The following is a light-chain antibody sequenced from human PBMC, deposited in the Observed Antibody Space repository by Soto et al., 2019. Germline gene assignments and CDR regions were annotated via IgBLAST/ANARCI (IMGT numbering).Light chain of an antibody. Sequence: SYELTQPPSVSVAPGQTAIITCGGDNLHTKNVHWYQQRPGQAPVLVIYDDDDRPSGIPERVSGSNSGNLATLTLSRVEARDEADYYCQVWYSSTDLYVFGSGTKVTVL. CDR3: QVWYSSTDLYV. J-gene: IGLJ1*01. CDR2: DDD. V-gene: IGLV3-21*02. CDR1: NLHTKN.